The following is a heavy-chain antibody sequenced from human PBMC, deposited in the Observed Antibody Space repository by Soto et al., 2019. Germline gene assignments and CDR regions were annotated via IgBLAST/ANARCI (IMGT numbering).Heavy chain of an antibody. V-gene: IGHV5-10-1*01. CDR3: ARRIAAAGCDDY. Sequence: GESLKISCKVSGYSLTIYRINCVHQLPGKGLEWMGRIDPSDSYTNYSPSFQGYVTISADKSSSTAYLQWRSLQASDTAMYYCARRIAAAGCDDYWGQGNLVTVAS. J-gene: IGHJ4*02. CDR1: GYSLTIYR. CDR2: IDPSDSYT. D-gene: IGHD6-13*01.